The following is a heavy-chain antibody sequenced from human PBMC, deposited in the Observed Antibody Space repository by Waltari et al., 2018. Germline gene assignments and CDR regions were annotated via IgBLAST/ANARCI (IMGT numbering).Heavy chain of an antibody. Sequence: QLQLQESGPGLVKPSETLSLTCPVSGGSISSSSYYWGGIRQPPGKGLEWIGSIYYSGSTNYNPSLKSRVTISVDKSKNQFSLKLSSVTAADTAVYYCARGRGIAARPFDYWGQGTLVTVSS. CDR3: ARGRGIAARPFDY. V-gene: IGHV4-39*07. CDR2: IYYSGST. CDR1: GGSISSSSYY. J-gene: IGHJ4*02. D-gene: IGHD6-6*01.